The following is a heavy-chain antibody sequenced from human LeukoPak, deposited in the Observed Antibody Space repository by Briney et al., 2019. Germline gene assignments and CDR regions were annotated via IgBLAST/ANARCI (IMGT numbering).Heavy chain of an antibody. CDR3: AKGAPSGLHFDY. CDR1: GFTFDDYA. V-gene: IGHV3-43*02. CDR2: ISGDGGST. D-gene: IGHD6-19*01. J-gene: IGHJ4*02. Sequence: GGSLRLSCAASGFTFDDYAMHWVRQAPGKGLEWVSLISGDGGSTYYADSVKGRFTISRDNSKNSLYLQMNSLGTEDTALYYCAKGAPSGLHFDYWGQGTLVTVSS.